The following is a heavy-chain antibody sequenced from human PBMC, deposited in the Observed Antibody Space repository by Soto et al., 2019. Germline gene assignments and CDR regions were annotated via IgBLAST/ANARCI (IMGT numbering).Heavy chain of an antibody. CDR2: IIPIFGTA. J-gene: IGHJ6*02. Sequence: QVQLVQSGAEVKKPGSSVKVSCKASGGTFSSYAISWVRQAPGQGLEWMGGIIPIFGTANYAQKIQGRVTITADESTSTAYMELSSLRSEDTAVYYCARERLLWFGELLPSRSAGMDVWGQGTTVTVSS. V-gene: IGHV1-69*01. CDR1: GGTFSSYA. CDR3: ARERLLWFGELLPSRSAGMDV. D-gene: IGHD3-10*01.